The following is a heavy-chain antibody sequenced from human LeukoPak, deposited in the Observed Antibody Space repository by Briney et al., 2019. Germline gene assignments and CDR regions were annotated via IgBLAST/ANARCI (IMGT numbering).Heavy chain of an antibody. D-gene: IGHD6-13*01. J-gene: IGHJ5*02. CDR2: INPNSGGT. CDR1: GYTFTSYY. CDR3: ARGARIAAAGTWWFDP. Sequence: ASVKVSCKASGYTFTSYYMHWVRQAPGQGLEWMGCINPNSGGTNYAQNFQGRVTMTRDTFISTAYMELSSLRSEDTAVYYCARGARIAAAGTWWFDPWGQGTLVTVSS. V-gene: IGHV1-2*02.